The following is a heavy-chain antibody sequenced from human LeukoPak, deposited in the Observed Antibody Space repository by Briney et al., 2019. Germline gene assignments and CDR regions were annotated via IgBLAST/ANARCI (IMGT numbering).Heavy chain of an antibody. Sequence: GGSLRLSCAASGFTVSSSYLSLVRPAPGKGLEWVSVIYSGGSTYYADSVKGRFTIYRDNSKNTLSLQINSLRAEDTSVYYCARLLRVGTAAGFDYWGQGTLVTVSS. CDR2: IYSGGST. CDR3: ARLLRVGTAAGFDY. D-gene: IGHD6-13*01. V-gene: IGHV3-53*01. J-gene: IGHJ4*02. CDR1: GFTVSSSY.